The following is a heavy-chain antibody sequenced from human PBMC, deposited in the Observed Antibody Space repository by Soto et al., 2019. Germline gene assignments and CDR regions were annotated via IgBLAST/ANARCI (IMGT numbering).Heavy chain of an antibody. CDR3: ARQVVVITPYYFDY. Sequence: SETLSLTCAVYGGSFSGYYWSWIRQPPGKGLEWIGEINHSGSTNYNPSLKSRVTISVDTSKNQFSLKLSSVTAADTAVYYCARQVVVITPYYFDYWGQGTLVTVSS. V-gene: IGHV4-34*01. CDR2: INHSGST. D-gene: IGHD3-22*01. J-gene: IGHJ4*02. CDR1: GGSFSGYY.